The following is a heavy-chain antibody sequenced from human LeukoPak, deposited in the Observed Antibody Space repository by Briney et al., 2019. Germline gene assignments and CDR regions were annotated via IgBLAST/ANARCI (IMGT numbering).Heavy chain of an antibody. CDR2: IKSDGST. V-gene: IGHV3-74*01. CDR3: ARVSRSGFDI. Sequence: LSGGSLRLSCAASGFTFSTYWMHWVRQAPGKGLVWVSRIKSDGSTNYAVSVKGQFTISRDNANNSLYLQMNSLRVEDTATYYCARVSRSGFDIWGQGTMVTVSS. D-gene: IGHD3-10*01. J-gene: IGHJ3*02. CDR1: GFTFSTYW.